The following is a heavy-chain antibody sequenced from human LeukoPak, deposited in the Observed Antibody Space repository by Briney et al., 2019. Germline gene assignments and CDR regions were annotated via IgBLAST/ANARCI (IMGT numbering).Heavy chain of an antibody. CDR2: IYYSGST. D-gene: IGHD3-22*01. J-gene: IGHJ4*02. Sequence: SETLSLTCTVSGFSINNGYFWGWIRQPPGKGLEWIGYIYYSGSTNYNPSLKSRVTISVDTSKNQFSLKLSSVTAADTAVYYCARAKIYYDSSGYRVGEFDYWGQGTLVTVSS. CDR3: ARAKIYYDSSGYRVGEFDY. CDR1: GFSINNGYF. V-gene: IGHV4-59*01.